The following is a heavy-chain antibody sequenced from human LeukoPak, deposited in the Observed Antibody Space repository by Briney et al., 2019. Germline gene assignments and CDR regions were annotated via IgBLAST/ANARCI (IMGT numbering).Heavy chain of an antibody. CDR2: IKQDGSEK. CDR1: GFTFSSYW. J-gene: IGHJ5*02. V-gene: IGHV3-7*01. CDR3: ARVRDIVVVPAAPAEGWFDP. D-gene: IGHD2-2*01. Sequence: GRSLRLSCAASGFTFSSYWMSWVRQAPGKGLEWVANIKQDGSEKYYVDSVKGRFTISRDNAKNSLYLQMNSLRAEDTAVYYCARVRDIVVVPAAPAEGWFDPWGQGTLVTVSS.